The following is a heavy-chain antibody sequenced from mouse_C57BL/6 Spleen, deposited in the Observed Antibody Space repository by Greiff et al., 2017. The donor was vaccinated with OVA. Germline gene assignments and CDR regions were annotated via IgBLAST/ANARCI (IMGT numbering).Heavy chain of an antibody. V-gene: IGHV1-55*01. J-gene: IGHJ4*01. CDR1: GYTFTSYW. CDR3: ARYYYGSSPYYFDY. Sequence: VQLQQPGAELVKPGASVKMSCKASGYTFTSYWITWVKQRPGQGLEWIGDIYPGSGSTNYNEKFKSKATLTVDTSSSTAYMQLSSLTSEDSAVYYCARYYYGSSPYYFDYWGQGTSVTVSS. D-gene: IGHD1-1*01. CDR2: IYPGSGST.